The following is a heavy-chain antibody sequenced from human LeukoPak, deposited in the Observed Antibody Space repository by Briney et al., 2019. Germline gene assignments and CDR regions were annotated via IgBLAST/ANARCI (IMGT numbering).Heavy chain of an antibody. CDR1: GGTFSSYA. Sequence: ASVKVSCKASGGTFSSYAISWVRQAPGQGLEWMGGIIPIFGTANYAQKFQGRVTITADESTSTAYMELSSLRSEDTAVYYCASNKGGDGYNSGHNDYWGQGTLVTVSS. CDR3: ASNKGGDGYNSGHNDY. D-gene: IGHD5-24*01. CDR2: IIPIFGTA. V-gene: IGHV1-69*13. J-gene: IGHJ4*02.